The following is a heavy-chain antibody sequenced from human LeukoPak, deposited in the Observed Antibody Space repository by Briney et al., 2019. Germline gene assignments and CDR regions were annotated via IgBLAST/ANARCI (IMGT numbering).Heavy chain of an antibody. CDR1: GFTFSSYW. CDR3: TTDVVGRWGYYFDY. V-gene: IGHV3-15*01. CDR2: IKSKADGGTT. D-gene: IGHD2-15*01. J-gene: IGHJ4*02. Sequence: PGGSLRLSCAASGFTFSSYWMSWVRQAPGKGLEWVGRIKSKADGGTTDYAAPVKGRFTSSRDDSKNTLYLQMNSLKTEDTAVYYCTTDVVGRWGYYFDYWGQGTLVTVSS.